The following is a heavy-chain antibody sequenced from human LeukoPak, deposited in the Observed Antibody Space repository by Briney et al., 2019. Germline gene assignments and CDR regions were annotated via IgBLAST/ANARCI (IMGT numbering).Heavy chain of an antibody. J-gene: IGHJ4*02. Sequence: GGSLRLSCAASGFTFSNYATSWVRQAPGKGLEWVSAISGNGGSTYYADSVKGRFTISRDNSKNTLYLQVNSLSAEDTAVYYCAKISPYGGNSAWGQGTLVTVSS. CDR2: ISGNGGST. V-gene: IGHV3-23*01. CDR1: GFTFSNYA. CDR3: AKISPYGGNSA. D-gene: IGHD4-23*01.